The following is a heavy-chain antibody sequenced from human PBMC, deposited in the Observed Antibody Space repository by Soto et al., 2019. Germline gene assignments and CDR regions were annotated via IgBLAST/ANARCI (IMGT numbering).Heavy chain of an antibody. CDR1: GYNFAGYW. J-gene: IGHJ4*02. Sequence: PGESLKISCKGSGYNFAGYWVAWVRQMPGKGLELMGIIYPSDSDTRYRPSFQGQVTISADKSISSAYLQWSSLRASDTAMYYCARGGVSTRTFDYWGQGTPVTVSS. CDR3: ARGGVSTRTFDY. CDR2: IYPSDSDT. V-gene: IGHV5-51*01. D-gene: IGHD3-3*01.